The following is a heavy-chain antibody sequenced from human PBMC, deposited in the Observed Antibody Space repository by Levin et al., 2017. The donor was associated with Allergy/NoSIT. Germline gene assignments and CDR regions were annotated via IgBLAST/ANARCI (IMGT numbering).Heavy chain of an antibody. CDR1: GGSISNYY. CDR3: ARLGVVDAAGTNHYYYMDG. V-gene: IGHV4-59*08. Sequence: SQTLSLTCTVSGGSISNYYWSWIRQPPGKGLEWIGYIYYSGTTNYNPSLKSRVTISVDTSKNQFSLKLSSVTAADTAVYYCARLGVVDAAGTNHYYYMDGWGKGTSVTVSS. CDR2: IYYSGTT. J-gene: IGHJ6*03. D-gene: IGHD2-15*01.